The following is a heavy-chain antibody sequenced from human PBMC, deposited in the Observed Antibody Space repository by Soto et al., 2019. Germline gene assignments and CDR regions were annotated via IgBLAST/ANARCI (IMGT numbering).Heavy chain of an antibody. D-gene: IGHD3-10*01. Sequence: SETLSLTCAVSGGSISSGGYSWSWIRQPPGKGLEWIGYIYHSGSTYYNPSLKSRVTISVDRSKNQFSLKLSSVTAADTAVYYCASLLWFGELFGGMDVWGQGTTVT. CDR1: GGSISSGGYS. V-gene: IGHV4-30-2*01. CDR2: IYHSGST. CDR3: ASLLWFGELFGGMDV. J-gene: IGHJ6*02.